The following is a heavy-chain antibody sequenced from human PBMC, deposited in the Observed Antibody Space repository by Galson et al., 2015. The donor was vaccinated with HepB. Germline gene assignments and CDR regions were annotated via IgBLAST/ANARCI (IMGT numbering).Heavy chain of an antibody. V-gene: IGHV3-11*06. CDR1: GFTFSDYY. CDR2: ISSSSSYT. D-gene: IGHD5-12*01. CDR3: ARAEDSGYDYYYYGMDV. Sequence: SLRLSCAASGFTFSDYYMSWIRQAPGKGLEWVSYISSSSSYTNYADSVKGRFTISRDNAKNSLYLQMNSLRAEDTAVYYCARAEDSGYDYYYYGMDVWGQGTTVTVSS. J-gene: IGHJ6*02.